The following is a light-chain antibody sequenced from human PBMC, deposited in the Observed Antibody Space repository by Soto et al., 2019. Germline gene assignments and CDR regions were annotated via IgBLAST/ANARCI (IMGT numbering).Light chain of an antibody. V-gene: IGLV2-14*01. CDR1: SSDVGDYNY. Sequence: QSALTQPASVSGSPGQSITISCTGTSSDVGDYNYVSWYQQHPGKAPKLMIYDVSNRPSGVSNRFSGSKSGTTASMTIAGLQAEDEADYYCSSYTSRNTCVFGTGTKLTVL. CDR2: DVS. CDR3: SSYTSRNTCV. J-gene: IGLJ1*01.